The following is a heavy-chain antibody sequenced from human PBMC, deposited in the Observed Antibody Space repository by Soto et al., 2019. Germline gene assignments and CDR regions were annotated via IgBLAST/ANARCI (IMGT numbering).Heavy chain of an antibody. Sequence: PGGSLRLSCAASGFTFSNYSMNWVRQAPGRGLEWVASIISNRSYIYYADSVKGRFTISRDNSKNSLYLQMNSLRAEDTAVYYCETSSAWDDVAWDYWGQGTLVTVSS. J-gene: IGHJ4*03. V-gene: IGHV3-21*01. CDR1: GFTFSNYS. CDR3: ETSSAWDDVAWDY. D-gene: IGHD1-26*01. CDR2: IISNRSYI.